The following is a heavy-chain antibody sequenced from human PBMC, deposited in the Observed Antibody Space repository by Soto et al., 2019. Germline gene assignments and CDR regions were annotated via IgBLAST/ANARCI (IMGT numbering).Heavy chain of an antibody. D-gene: IGHD3-10*01. CDR3: ATSGGSGTYFNWFDP. V-gene: IGHV5-51*01. CDR2: IYPGDSDT. CDR1: GYSFTNYW. J-gene: IGHJ5*02. Sequence: GEALKISCKGSGYSFTNYWIGWVRQMPGKGLEWMGIIYPGDSDTRYSPSFQGQVTISADKSISTAYLQWSSLKASDTAMYYCATSGGSGTYFNWFDPWGQGTLVNVSS.